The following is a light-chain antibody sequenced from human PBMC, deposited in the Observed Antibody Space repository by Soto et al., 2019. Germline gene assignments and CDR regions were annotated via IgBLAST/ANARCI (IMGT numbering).Light chain of an antibody. CDR1: QSVRSN. CDR3: QQYNNWPPLT. CDR2: GAS. V-gene: IGKV3-15*01. Sequence: EIVMTQSPATLSVSPGERATISCRASQSVRSNLAWYQQKAGQVPRLLIYGASTRATGIPVRFSGSGSGTEFTLTISSLQSEDFAVYYCQQYNNWPPLTFGGGTKVEIK. J-gene: IGKJ4*01.